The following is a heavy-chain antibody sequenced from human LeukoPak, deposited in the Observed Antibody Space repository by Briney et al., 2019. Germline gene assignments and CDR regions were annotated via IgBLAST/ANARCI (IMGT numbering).Heavy chain of an antibody. J-gene: IGHJ4*02. D-gene: IGHD1-1*01. CDR3: GRDRHWNQGNFDY. V-gene: IGHV1-2*02. CDR2: INPNNGGT. CDR1: GYTITVYY. Sequence: ASVKVSFKAFGYTITVYYIHWVRQAPGQGIEWMGWINPNNGGTNSAQKFQGRVTITRDTSIGTAYMELNRLTYDDTAVYYCGRDRHWNQGNFDYWGQGTLVTVSS.